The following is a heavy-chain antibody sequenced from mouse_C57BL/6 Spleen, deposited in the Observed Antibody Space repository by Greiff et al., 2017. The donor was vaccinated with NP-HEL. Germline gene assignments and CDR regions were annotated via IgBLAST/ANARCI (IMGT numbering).Heavy chain of an antibody. CDR1: GYTFTSYW. CDR2: INPSSGYT. V-gene: IGHV1-7*01. D-gene: IGHD3-2*02. J-gene: IGHJ3*01. CDR3: ARDGDSSGYGEAWFAY. Sequence: QVQLQQSGAELAKPGASVKLSCKASGYTFTSYWMHWVKQRPGQGLEWIGYINPSSGYTKYNQKFKDKATLTADKSSSTAYMQLSSLTYEDSAVYYCARDGDSSGYGEAWFAYWGQGTLVTVSA.